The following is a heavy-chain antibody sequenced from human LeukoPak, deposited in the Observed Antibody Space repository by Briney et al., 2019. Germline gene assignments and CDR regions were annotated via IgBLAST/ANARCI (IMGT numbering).Heavy chain of an antibody. CDR2: INWNGGST. D-gene: IGHD3-9*01. J-gene: IGHJ4*02. CDR3: ARVTAYYDILTGYYYFDY. Sequence: GGSLRLSCAASGFTFSSYAMNWVRQAPGKGLEWVSGINWNGGSTGYADSVKGRFTISRDNAKNSLYLQMNSLRAEDTALYYCARVTAYYDILTGYYYFDYWGQGTLVTVSS. V-gene: IGHV3-20*04. CDR1: GFTFSSYA.